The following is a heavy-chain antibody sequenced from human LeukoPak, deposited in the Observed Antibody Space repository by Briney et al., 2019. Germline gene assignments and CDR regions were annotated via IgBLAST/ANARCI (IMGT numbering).Heavy chain of an antibody. V-gene: IGHV4-59*01. CDR1: VGSISSYY. J-gene: IGHJ4*02. Sequence: PSETLSLTCTVSVGSISSYYWSWIRQPPGKGLECIGYTYYSGSTNYNPSLKSRVTISVETSKNQFSLKLSSVTAADTAVYYCARDKLVAGIDYWGQGALVTVSS. CDR2: TYYSGST. CDR3: ARDKLVAGIDY. D-gene: IGHD6-19*01.